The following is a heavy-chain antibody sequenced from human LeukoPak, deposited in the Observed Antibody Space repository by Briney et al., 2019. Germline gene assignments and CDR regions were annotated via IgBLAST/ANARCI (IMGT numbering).Heavy chain of an antibody. Sequence: GGSLRLSCAASGFTFSSYWMSWVRQAPEKGLEWVVNINQDGSEKYYVDSVKGRFTISRDNAKNSLFLQMNSLRAEDTAVYYCARDRIMITFGGGIDYWGQGTLVTVSS. CDR1: GFTFSSYW. CDR3: ARDRIMITFGGGIDY. D-gene: IGHD3-16*01. CDR2: INQDGSEK. J-gene: IGHJ4*02. V-gene: IGHV3-7*03.